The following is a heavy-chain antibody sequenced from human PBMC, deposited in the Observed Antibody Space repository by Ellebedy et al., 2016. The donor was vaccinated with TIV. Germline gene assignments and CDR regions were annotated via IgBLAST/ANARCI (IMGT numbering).Heavy chain of an antibody. Sequence: AASVKVSCKASGYTFTGYYMHWVRQAPGQGLEWMGWINPNSGGTNYAQKFQGRVTMTRDTSISTAYMELSRLRSDDTAVYYCARDHEAPLGAPFGKWSMDVWGQGTTVTVSS. CDR3: ARDHEAPLGAPFGKWSMDV. CDR1: GYTFTGYY. V-gene: IGHV1-2*02. J-gene: IGHJ6*02. CDR2: INPNSGGT. D-gene: IGHD1-14*01.